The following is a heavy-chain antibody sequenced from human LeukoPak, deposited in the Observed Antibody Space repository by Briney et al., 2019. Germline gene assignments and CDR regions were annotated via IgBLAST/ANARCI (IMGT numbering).Heavy chain of an antibody. CDR1: GGTFSSYA. J-gene: IGHJ4*02. CDR3: AQNYYDSSGYYYPFDY. CDR2: IIPIFGTA. D-gene: IGHD3-22*01. Sequence: SVKVSCKASGGTFSSYALSWVRQAPGQGLEWMGGIIPIFGTANYAQKFQGRVTITTDESTSTAYMELSSLRSEDTAVYYCAQNYYDSSGYYYPFDYWGQGTLVTVSS. V-gene: IGHV1-69*05.